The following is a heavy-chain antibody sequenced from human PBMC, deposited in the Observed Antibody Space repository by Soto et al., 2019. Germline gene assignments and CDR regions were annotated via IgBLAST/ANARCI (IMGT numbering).Heavy chain of an antibody. D-gene: IGHD2-15*01. CDR2: INPSGGST. Sequence: GASVKVSCKASGYTFTSYYMHWVRQAPGQGLEWMGIINPSGGSTSYAQKFQGRVTMTRDTSTSTVYMELSSLRSEDTAVYYCARAFPDIVVVVAATPLYYYGMDVWGQGTTVTVSS. CDR1: GYTFTSYY. J-gene: IGHJ6*02. CDR3: ARAFPDIVVVVAATPLYYYGMDV. V-gene: IGHV1-46*01.